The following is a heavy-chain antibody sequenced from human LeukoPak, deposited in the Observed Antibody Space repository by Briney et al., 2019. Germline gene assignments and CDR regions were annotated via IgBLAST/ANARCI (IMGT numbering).Heavy chain of an antibody. V-gene: IGHV3-64*01. CDR3: ARSSIVVVSILDY. J-gene: IGHJ4*02. CDR2: VSSNVGST. Sequence: PGGSLRLSRAASGFAFSSYAMHWVRQAPGKGLEYGSAVSSNVGSTSYANSVKGRFTISRENSKNTLYLQMGSLRAEDMAVYYCARSSIVVVSILDYWGQGTLVTVSS. CDR1: GFAFSSYA. D-gene: IGHD2-2*01.